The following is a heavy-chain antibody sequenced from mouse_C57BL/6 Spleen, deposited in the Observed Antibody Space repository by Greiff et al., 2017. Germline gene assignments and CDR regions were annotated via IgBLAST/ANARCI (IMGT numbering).Heavy chain of an antibody. Sequence: EVQLQQSGPELVKPGASVKMSCKASGYTFTDYNMHWVKQSHGKSLEWIGYINPNNGGTSYNQKFKGKATLTVNKSSSTAYMELRSLTSEDSAVYYCARGANWEGTWFAYWGQGTLVTVSA. V-gene: IGHV1-22*01. CDR2: INPNNGGT. CDR1: GYTFTDYN. D-gene: IGHD4-1*01. CDR3: ARGANWEGTWFAY. J-gene: IGHJ3*01.